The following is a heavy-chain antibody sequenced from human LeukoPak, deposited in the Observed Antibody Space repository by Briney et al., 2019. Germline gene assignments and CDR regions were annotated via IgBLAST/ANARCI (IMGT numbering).Heavy chain of an antibody. J-gene: IGHJ4*02. D-gene: IGHD3-10*01. CDR2: IYYTGRT. CDR3: AREASGSSDFDY. Sequence: SETLSLTCSVSGGSISSVNYYWAWIRQPPGKGLESIGSIYYTGRTLYSPSLRSRVTISVDTSKNQFSLKLSSVTAADTAVYYCAREASGSSDFDYWGQGTLVTVSS. V-gene: IGHV4-39*07. CDR1: GGSISSVNYY.